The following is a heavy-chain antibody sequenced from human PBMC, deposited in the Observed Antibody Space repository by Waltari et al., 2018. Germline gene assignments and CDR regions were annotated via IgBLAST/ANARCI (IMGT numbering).Heavy chain of an antibody. CDR2: IYQSGGT. D-gene: IGHD1-26*01. Sequence: QVQLHESGPGLVKSSETLSPTCAVSGYSISSGYYWGWNRQPPGKGLEWIGTIYQSGGTYYNPSLKGRITISLATSKNQFALKLNSVTAADTAVYYGAGHQVGGRDFEYWGQGTLVTVSS. V-gene: IGHV4-38-2*01. CDR1: GYSISSGYY. CDR3: AGHQVGGRDFEY. J-gene: IGHJ4*02.